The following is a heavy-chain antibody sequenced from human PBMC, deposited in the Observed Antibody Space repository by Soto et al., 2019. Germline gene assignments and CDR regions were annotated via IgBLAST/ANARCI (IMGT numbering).Heavy chain of an antibody. V-gene: IGHV3-7*01. Sequence: GGSLRLSCVASGFTFISHWMTWVRQAPGKGLEWVATINTDGSATLYVDSVKGRFTVSRDNARNSLYLQMNSLRAEDMGVYYCVRLRREATSSWGQGTLVTVSS. J-gene: IGHJ1*01. CDR2: INTDGSAT. CDR3: VRLRREATSS. CDR1: GFTFISHW.